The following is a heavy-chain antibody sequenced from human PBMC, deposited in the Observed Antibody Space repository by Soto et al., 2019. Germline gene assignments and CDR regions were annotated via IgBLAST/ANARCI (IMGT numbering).Heavy chain of an antibody. CDR3: AKEERPIGMATIIEHY. CDR1: GGTFSSYA. V-gene: IGHV1-69*01. D-gene: IGHD5-12*01. Sequence: QVQLVQSGAEVKKPGSSVKVSCKASGGTFSSYAISWVRQAPGQGLEWMGGIIPIFGTANYAQKFQGRVTITADESTSTAYMELSSLRSEDTAVYYCAKEERPIGMATIIEHYWGQGTLVTVSS. CDR2: IIPIFGTA. J-gene: IGHJ4*02.